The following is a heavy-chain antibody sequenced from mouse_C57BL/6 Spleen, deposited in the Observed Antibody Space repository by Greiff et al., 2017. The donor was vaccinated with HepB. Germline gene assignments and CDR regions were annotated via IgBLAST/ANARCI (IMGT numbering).Heavy chain of an antibody. D-gene: IGHD2-4*01. Sequence: QVQLKESGAELVRPGTSVKVSCKASGYAFTNYLIEWVKQRPGQDLEWIGVINPGSGGTNYNEKFKGKATLTADKSSSTAYMQLSSLTSEDSAVYFCASLYYDYDGYAMDYWGQGTSVTVSS. J-gene: IGHJ4*01. CDR1: GYAFTNYL. V-gene: IGHV1-54*01. CDR3: ASLYYDYDGYAMDY. CDR2: INPGSGGT.